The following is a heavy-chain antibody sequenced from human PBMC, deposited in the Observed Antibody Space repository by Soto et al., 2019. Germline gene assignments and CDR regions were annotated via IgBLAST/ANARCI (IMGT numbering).Heavy chain of an antibody. CDR2: INPNGGST. J-gene: IGHJ6*02. V-gene: IGHV1-46*01. Sequence: QLVQSGAAVRMPGATVKIACKASGYIFTSYHVHWVRQAPGQGLEWVGVINPNGGSTIDAQKLQDRVSMTRDKSTRSVCLEMWNLRYDDAAIYYCARRGGSAADTNTLDGDLYYYCGMDVWGQGTTVTLSS. CDR3: ARRGGSAADTNTLDGDLYYYCGMDV. D-gene: IGHD5-12*01. CDR1: GYIFTSYH.